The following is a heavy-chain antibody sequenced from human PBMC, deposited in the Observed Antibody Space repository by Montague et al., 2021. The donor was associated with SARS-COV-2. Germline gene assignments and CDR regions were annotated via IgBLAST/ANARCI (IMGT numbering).Heavy chain of an antibody. CDR2: IYTRGST. Sequence: SETLSLTCSVSGGSISSYYWSWTRQPAGKGLEWIGRIYTRGSTNFNPSLKSRVTMSVDTSKNQFSLKLSSVTAADTAVYYCARDGGEPLAHPYSWFDPWGQGTLVTVSS. J-gene: IGHJ5*02. D-gene: IGHD1-14*01. CDR3: ARDGGEPLAHPYSWFDP. V-gene: IGHV4-4*07. CDR1: GGSISSYY.